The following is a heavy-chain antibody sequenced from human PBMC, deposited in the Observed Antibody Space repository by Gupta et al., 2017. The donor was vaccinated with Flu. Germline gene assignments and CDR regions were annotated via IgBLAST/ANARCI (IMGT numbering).Heavy chain of an antibody. CDR1: GFTFSSYA. Sequence: EVQLLESGGGLVQPGGSLRLSCAASGFTFSSYAMSWVRQAPGKGLEWVSAMSGSGGSTYYADSVKGRFTISRDNSKNTLYLQMNSLRAEDTAVYYCAKDRSKGQGAFDIWGQGTMVTVSS. CDR2: MSGSGGST. D-gene: IGHD3-10*01. V-gene: IGHV3-23*01. CDR3: AKDRSKGQGAFDI. J-gene: IGHJ3*02.